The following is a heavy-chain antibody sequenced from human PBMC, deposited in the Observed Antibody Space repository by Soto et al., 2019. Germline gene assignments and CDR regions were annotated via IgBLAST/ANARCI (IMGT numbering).Heavy chain of an antibody. CDR1: GFTLSSYA. CDR2: IVGSGDTT. V-gene: IGHV3-23*01. D-gene: IGHD3-9*01. Sequence: GGFMWLYCAASGFTLSSYAMSWVRQAPGKGLEWVSAIVGSGDTTYFADSVKGRFTISRDNSKNTLFLQMSSLRAEDTAVYYCVQGRDWYNYWGQGTLVTVSS. CDR3: VQGRDWYNY. J-gene: IGHJ4*02.